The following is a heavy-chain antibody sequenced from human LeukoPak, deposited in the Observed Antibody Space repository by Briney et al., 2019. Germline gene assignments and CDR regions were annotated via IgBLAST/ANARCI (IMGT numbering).Heavy chain of an antibody. CDR1: GGTFSSYA. CDR3: ARDNQPARYTAHWYFDL. CDR2: IIPIFGTA. D-gene: IGHD5-18*01. V-gene: IGHV1-69*01. Sequence: GASVKVSCKASGGTFSSYAISWVRQAPGQGLEWMGGIIPIFGTANYAQKFQGRVTITADESTSTAYMELSSLRSEDTAVYYCARDNQPARYTAHWYFDLWGRGTLVTVSS. J-gene: IGHJ2*01.